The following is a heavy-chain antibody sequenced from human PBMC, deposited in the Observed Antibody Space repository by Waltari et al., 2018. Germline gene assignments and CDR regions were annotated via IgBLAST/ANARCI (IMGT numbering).Heavy chain of an antibody. CDR1: GFTFSSYA. J-gene: IGHJ4*02. Sequence: EASGFTFSSYAMSWVRPAPGKGLEWFSAISGSGGSTYYADSVKGRFTISRDNSKNTLYLQMNSLRAEDTAVYYCAKDSPLCGGDCYSDYWGQGTLVTVSS. CDR3: AKDSPLCGGDCYSDY. V-gene: IGHV3-23*01. CDR2: ISGSGGST. D-gene: IGHD2-21*01.